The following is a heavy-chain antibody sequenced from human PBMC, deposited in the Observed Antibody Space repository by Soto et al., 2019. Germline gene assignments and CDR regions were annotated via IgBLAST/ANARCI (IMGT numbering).Heavy chain of an antibody. J-gene: IGHJ6*02. CDR1: GYSFTSYW. Sequence: PGESLKISCKGSGYSFTSYWISWVRQMPGKGLEWMGRIDPSDSYTNYSPSFQGHVTISADKSISTAYLQWSSLKASDTAMYYCARFVGLWPALTPYYYYGMDVWGQGTTLTVSS. V-gene: IGHV5-10-1*01. CDR2: IDPSDSYT. D-gene: IGHD5-18*01. CDR3: ARFVGLWPALTPYYYYGMDV.